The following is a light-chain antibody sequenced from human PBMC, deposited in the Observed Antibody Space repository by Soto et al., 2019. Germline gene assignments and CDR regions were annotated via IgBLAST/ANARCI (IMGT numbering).Light chain of an antibody. Sequence: IHMTQSTSSLSASVGYRVTITCQASQGISNYLNWYQQKPGKAPKLLIYGASNLETGVPSRFSGSGSGTDFTFTISSLQAEDIATYICQQYDSVFTFGQGTRLEIK. CDR3: QQYDSVFT. V-gene: IGKV1-33*01. CDR1: QGISNY. J-gene: IGKJ5*01. CDR2: GAS.